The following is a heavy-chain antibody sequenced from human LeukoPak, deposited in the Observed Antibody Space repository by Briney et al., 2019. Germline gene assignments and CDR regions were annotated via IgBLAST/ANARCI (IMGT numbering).Heavy chain of an antibody. CDR1: GGSISSYY. V-gene: IGHV4-4*07. CDR2: IYTSGST. CDR3: ARASAPYFPFWFDP. J-gene: IGHJ5*02. D-gene: IGHD2/OR15-2a*01. Sequence: SETLSLTCTVSGGSISSYYWSWIRQPAGKGLEWIGRIYTSGSTNYNPSLKSRVTMSVDTSKNQFSLKLSSVTAAGTAVYYCARASAPYFPFWFDPWGQGTLVTVSS.